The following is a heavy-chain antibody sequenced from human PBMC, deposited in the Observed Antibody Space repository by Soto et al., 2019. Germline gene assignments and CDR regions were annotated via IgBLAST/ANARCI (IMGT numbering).Heavy chain of an antibody. J-gene: IGHJ4*03. Sequence: SETLSLTCTVSGGSISSGGYYWSWIRQHPGKGLEWIGYIYYSGSTYYNPSLKSRVTISVDTSKNQFSLKLSSVTAADTAVYYCARLRSGYSYGLDYWGQGTRVTVSS. V-gene: IGHV4-31*03. CDR2: IYYSGST. CDR1: GGSISSGGYY. D-gene: IGHD5-18*01. CDR3: ARLRSGYSYGLDY.